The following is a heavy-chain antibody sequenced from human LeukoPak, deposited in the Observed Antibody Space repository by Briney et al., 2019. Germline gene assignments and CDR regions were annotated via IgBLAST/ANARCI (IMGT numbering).Heavy chain of an antibody. J-gene: IGHJ5*02. V-gene: IGHV1-69*01. CDR2: IIPIFGTA. D-gene: IGHD2-15*01. Sequence: SVKVSCKASGGTFSSYAISWVRQAPGQGLEWMGGIIPIFGTANYAQKFQGRVTITADESTSTAYMELSSLRSEDTAVYYCARVGSLYCSGGSCYWFDPRGQGTLVTVSS. CDR3: ARVGSLYCSGGSCYWFDP. CDR1: GGTFSSYA.